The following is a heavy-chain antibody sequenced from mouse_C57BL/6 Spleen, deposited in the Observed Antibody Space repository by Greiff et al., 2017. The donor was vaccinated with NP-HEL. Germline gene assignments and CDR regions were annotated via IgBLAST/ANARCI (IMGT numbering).Heavy chain of an antibody. V-gene: IGHV1-26*01. CDR2: INPNNGGT. Sequence: EVQLQQSGPELVKPGASVKISCKASGYTFTDYYMNWVKQSHGKSLEWIGDINPNNGGTSYNQKFKGKVTLTVDKSSSTAYMELRSLTYEDSAVYYCSRSRYYFDYWGQGTTLTVSS. CDR1: GYTFTDYY. J-gene: IGHJ2*01. CDR3: SRSRYYFDY.